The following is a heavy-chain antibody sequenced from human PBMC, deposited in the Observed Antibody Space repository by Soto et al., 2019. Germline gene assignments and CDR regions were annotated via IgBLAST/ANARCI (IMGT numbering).Heavy chain of an antibody. D-gene: IGHD1-26*01. J-gene: IGHJ4*02. V-gene: IGHV3-74*01. CDR1: GFTFSDYW. CDR2: IDSDGRGR. CDR3: ARGKYIGSYYFDY. Sequence: VGSLRLSCEASGFTFSDYWMHWVRQAPGKGLEWVSHIDSDGRGRTYADSVKGRFTISRDNAKNTLYLQISSLRAEDTAMYYCARGKYIGSYYFDYWGQGTLVTVSS.